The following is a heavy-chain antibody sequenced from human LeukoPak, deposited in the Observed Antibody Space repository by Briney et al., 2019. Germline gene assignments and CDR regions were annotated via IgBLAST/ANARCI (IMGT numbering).Heavy chain of an antibody. CDR2: MNPNSGNT. CDR1: GYTFTSYD. Sequence: ASVKVSCKASGYTFTSYDINWVRQAPGQGLEWMGWMNPNSGNTGYAQKFQGRVTMTEDTSTDTAYMELSSLRSEDTAVYYCATFSRYYDSNSWGQGTLVTVSS. D-gene: IGHD3-22*01. J-gene: IGHJ5*02. V-gene: IGHV1-8*01. CDR3: ATFSRYYDSNS.